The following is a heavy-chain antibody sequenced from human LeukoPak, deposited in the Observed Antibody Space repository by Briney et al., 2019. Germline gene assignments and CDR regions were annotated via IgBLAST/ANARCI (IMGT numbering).Heavy chain of an antibody. CDR3: ARRLGYCSSTSCYYYFDY. J-gene: IGHJ4*02. CDR1: GYSISSGYY. V-gene: IGHV4-38-2*01. Sequence: SETLSLTCAVSGYSISSGYYWGWIRQPPGKGLEWIGSIYHSGSTYYNPSLKSRVTISVDTSKNQFSLKLSSVTAADTAVYYCARRLGYCSSTSCYYYFDYWGQGTLATVSS. D-gene: IGHD2-2*01. CDR2: IYHSGST.